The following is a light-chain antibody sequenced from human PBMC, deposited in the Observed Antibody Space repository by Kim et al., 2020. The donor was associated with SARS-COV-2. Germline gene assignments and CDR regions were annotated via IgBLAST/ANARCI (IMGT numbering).Light chain of an antibody. Sequence: VTTSWTGTSSDVGGYNYVSWYQQHPGKAPKLMIYEVSKRPSGVPDRFSGSKSGNTASLTVSGLQAEDEADYYCSSYAGSNNVVFGGGTQLTVL. CDR2: EVS. J-gene: IGLJ2*01. CDR3: SSYAGSNNVV. CDR1: SSDVGGYNY. V-gene: IGLV2-8*01.